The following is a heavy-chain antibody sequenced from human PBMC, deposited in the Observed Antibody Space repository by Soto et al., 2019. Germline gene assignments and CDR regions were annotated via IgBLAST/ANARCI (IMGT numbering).Heavy chain of an antibody. CDR3: ARTLWGYFDY. D-gene: IGHD3-10*01. CDR1: GDSMDNNRW. V-gene: IGHV4-4*02. Sequence: PSETLSLTCAVFGDSMDNNRWWSWVRQSPGKGLEWIGEVTRSGSTNYNPSLKSRVTISVDTSKNQFSLKLSSVTSADTAVYYCARTLWGYFDYWGQGTLVTVSS. CDR2: VTRSGST. J-gene: IGHJ4*02.